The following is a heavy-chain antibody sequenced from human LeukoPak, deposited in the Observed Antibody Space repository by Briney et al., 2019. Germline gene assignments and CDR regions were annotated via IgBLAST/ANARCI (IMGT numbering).Heavy chain of an antibody. CDR3: ARDSQPIFTMDREVSTSDAFDT. V-gene: IGHV3-48*03. Sequence: PGGSLRLSCAASGFTFSNYEINWVRQAPGKGLKWVSYISGSGSTIYYADSVKGRFTISRDNAKNLLYLQMNSLRAEDTAVYYCARDSQPIFTMDREVSTSDAFDTWGQGTMVTVPS. CDR1: GFTFSNYE. J-gene: IGHJ3*02. CDR2: ISGSGSTI. D-gene: IGHD3-10*01.